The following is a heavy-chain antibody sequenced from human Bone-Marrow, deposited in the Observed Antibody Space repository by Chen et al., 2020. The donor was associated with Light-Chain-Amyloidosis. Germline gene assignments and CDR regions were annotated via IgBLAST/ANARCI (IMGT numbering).Heavy chain of an antibody. CDR3: ARRRDGYNFDY. V-gene: IGHV5-51*01. CDR1: CYSFPNYW. CDR2: IYPDDSDA. D-gene: IGHD5-12*01. Sequence: EVQLEQSGPAVKKPGELLKSSCKGSCYSFPNYWIGWERQMPGKGLEWLGVIYPDDSDARYSPSFEGQVTISADKSITTAYLQWRSLKASDTAMYYCARRRDGYNFDYWGQGTLVTVSS. J-gene: IGHJ4*02.